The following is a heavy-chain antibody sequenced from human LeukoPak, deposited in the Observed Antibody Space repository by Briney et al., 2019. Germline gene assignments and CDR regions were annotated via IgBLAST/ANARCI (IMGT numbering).Heavy chain of an antibody. V-gene: IGHV3-21*01. CDR1: GFTFSSYS. CDR3: ARDRNWNLRDYYYYYGMDV. J-gene: IGHJ6*02. D-gene: IGHD1-1*01. CDR2: ISSSSSYI. Sequence: GGSLRLSCAPSGFTFSSYSMNWVRQAPGKGLEWVSSISSSSSYIYYADSVKGRFTISRDNAKNSLYLQMNSLRAEDTAVYYCARDRNWNLRDYYYYYGMDVWGQGTTVTVSS.